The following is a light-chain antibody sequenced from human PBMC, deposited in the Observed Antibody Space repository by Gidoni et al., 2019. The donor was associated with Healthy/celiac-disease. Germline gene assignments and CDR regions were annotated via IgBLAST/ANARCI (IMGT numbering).Light chain of an antibody. CDR1: QGISSY. V-gene: IGKV1-9*01. Sequence: DIQLTQSPSFLSASVGDRVTITCRASQGISSYLAWYQQKPGKAPKLLIYAASTVQSGVPSRFSGSGSGTEFTLTSSSLQPEDFATYYCQQLNSYPRITFGQGTRLEIK. J-gene: IGKJ5*01. CDR2: AAS. CDR3: QQLNSYPRIT.